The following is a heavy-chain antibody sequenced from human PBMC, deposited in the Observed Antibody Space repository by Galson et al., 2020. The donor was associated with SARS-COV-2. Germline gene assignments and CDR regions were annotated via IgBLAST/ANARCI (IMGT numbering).Heavy chain of an antibody. D-gene: IGHD1-1*01. CDR3: ERNWNGDWYFDL. V-gene: IGHV3-33*01. J-gene: IGHJ2*01. Sequence: GGSLRLSCAASGFTFSSYGMHWVRQAPGKGLEWVAVIWYDGSNKYYADSVKGRFTISRDNSKNTLYLQMNSLRAEDTAVYYCERNWNGDWYFDLWGRGTLVTVSS. CDR1: GFTFSSYG. CDR2: IWYDGSNK.